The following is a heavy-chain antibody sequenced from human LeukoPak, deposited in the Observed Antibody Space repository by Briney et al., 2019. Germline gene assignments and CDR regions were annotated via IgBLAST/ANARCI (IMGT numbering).Heavy chain of an antibody. Sequence: SETLSLTCAVSGGSISSSNWWSWVRQPPGKGLEWIGEIYHSGSTNYNPSLKSRVTISVDKSKNQFSLKLSSVTAADTAVYYCARGYCSSTSCYPGEFDYWGQGTLVTVSS. D-gene: IGHD2-2*01. J-gene: IGHJ4*02. CDR2: IYHSGST. CDR3: ARGYCSSTSCYPGEFDY. CDR1: GGSISSSNW. V-gene: IGHV4-4*02.